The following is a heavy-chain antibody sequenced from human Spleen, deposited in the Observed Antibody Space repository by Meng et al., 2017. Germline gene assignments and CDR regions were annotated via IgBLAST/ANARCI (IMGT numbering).Heavy chain of an antibody. CDR1: GGSFSDYY. CDR2: INHSGST. Sequence: GQRQQWCAGLLMPSETLSLTCVVSGGSFSDYYWRWIRQPPGKVLEWIGEINHSGSTNYNPSLESRATISVDTSQNNLSLKLSSVTAADSAVYYCARGPTTMAHDFDYWGQGTLVTVSS. CDR3: ARGPTTMAHDFDY. J-gene: IGHJ4*02. V-gene: IGHV4-34*01. D-gene: IGHD4-11*01.